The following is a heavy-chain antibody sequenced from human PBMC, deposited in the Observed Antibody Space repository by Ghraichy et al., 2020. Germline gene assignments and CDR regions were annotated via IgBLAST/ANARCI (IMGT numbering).Heavy chain of an antibody. CDR1: GFTFSDYY. Sequence: GGSLRLSCAASGFTFSDYYMSWIRQAPGKGLEWVSYISSSSSYTNYADSVKGRFTISRDNAKNSLYLQMNSLRAEDTAVYYCARGGRYCSGGSCYSLDYWGQGTLVTVSS. J-gene: IGHJ4*02. CDR2: ISSSSSYT. CDR3: ARGGRYCSGGSCYSLDY. D-gene: IGHD2-15*01. V-gene: IGHV3-11*05.